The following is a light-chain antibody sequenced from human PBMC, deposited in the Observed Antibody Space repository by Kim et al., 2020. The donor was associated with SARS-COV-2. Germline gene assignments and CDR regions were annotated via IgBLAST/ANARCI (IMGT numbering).Light chain of an antibody. Sequence: QSVAISCTGTRSDVGSYNSVSWYQQPPGKAPNLMIYDVTTRLSGVPDRFFGSKSDNTASLTVSGLQAEDDADYYCSSYAGSNNLVFGGGTQLTVL. J-gene: IGLJ2*01. V-gene: IGLV2-8*03. CDR1: RSDVGSYNS. CDR2: DVT. CDR3: SSYAGSNNLV.